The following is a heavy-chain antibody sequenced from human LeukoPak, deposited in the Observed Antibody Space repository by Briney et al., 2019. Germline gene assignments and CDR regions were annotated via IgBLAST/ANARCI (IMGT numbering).Heavy chain of an antibody. CDR2: INPNSGGT. J-gene: IGHJ6*02. Sequence: ASVKVSCKASGYTFTGYYMHWVRQAPGQGLEWMGWINPNSGGTNYAQKFQGWVTMTRDTSISTAYMELSRLRSDDTAVYFCARAGAGSIAVANMLMEYGLDYYYGLDVWGQGTTVTVSS. CDR3: ARAGAGSIAVANMLMEYGLDYYYGLDV. CDR1: GYTFTGYY. D-gene: IGHD6-19*01. V-gene: IGHV1-2*04.